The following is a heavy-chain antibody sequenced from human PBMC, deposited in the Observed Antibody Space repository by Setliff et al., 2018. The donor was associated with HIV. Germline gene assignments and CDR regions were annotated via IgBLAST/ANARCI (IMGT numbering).Heavy chain of an antibody. V-gene: IGHV4-38-2*01. D-gene: IGHD6-13*01. CDR1: GYSISSGYY. CDR2: IYHSGST. J-gene: IGHJ5*02. Sequence: LETLSLTCAVSGYSISSGYYWGWIRQPPGKGLEWIGSIYHSGSTYYNPSLKSRVTISVDTSKNQFSLKLSSVTAADTAVYYCARRIIAAAGTWFDPWGQGTLVTVSS. CDR3: ARRIIAAAGTWFDP.